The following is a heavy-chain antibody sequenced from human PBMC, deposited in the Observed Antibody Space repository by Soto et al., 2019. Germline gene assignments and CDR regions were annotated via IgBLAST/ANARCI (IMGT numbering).Heavy chain of an antibody. CDR3: ATSYSGYDTPYYYYYMDV. V-gene: IGHV1-24*01. CDR2: FDPEDGET. J-gene: IGHJ6*03. Sequence: ASVKVSCKVSGYTLTELSMHWVRQATGKGLEWMGGFDPEDGETIYAQKFQGRVTMTEDTSTDTAYMELSSLRSEDTAVYYCATSYSGYDTPYYYYYMDVWGKGTTVTVSS. CDR1: GYTLTELS. D-gene: IGHD5-12*01.